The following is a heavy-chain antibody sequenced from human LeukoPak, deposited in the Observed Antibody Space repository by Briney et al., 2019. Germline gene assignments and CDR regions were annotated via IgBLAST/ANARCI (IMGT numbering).Heavy chain of an antibody. J-gene: IGHJ4*02. CDR3: ARDPGEGSGSSFDY. V-gene: IGHV1-46*01. CDR1: GYTFTSYY. D-gene: IGHD6-19*01. Sequence: ASVKVSCKASGYTFTSYYMHGVRQAPGQGGEGMGIINPSGGSTSYAQKFQGRVNITRDTSTSTVYMELSSLRSEDTAVYYCARDPGEGSGSSFDYWGQGTLVTVSS. CDR2: INPSGGST.